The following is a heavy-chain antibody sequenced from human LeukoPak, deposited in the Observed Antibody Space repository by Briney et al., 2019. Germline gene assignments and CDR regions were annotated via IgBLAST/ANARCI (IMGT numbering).Heavy chain of an antibody. CDR2: FSTDGSST. J-gene: IGHJ4*02. V-gene: IGHV3-64*02. D-gene: IGHD1-26*01. CDR1: GFTFRSYA. CDR3: ARGAGSGSYKSFDF. Sequence: GGSLRLSCAASGFTFRSYAMHWVRQAPGKGLEYVSTFSTDGSSTYYADSVKGRFTISRDNSKNTVYLQMGSLRTEDMAVYYCARGAGSGSYKSFDFWGQGTLVTVSS.